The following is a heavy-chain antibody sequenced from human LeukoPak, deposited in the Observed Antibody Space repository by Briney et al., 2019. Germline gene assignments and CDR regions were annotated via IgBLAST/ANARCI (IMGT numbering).Heavy chain of an antibody. CDR3: ATGYSSGQGAFDY. CDR1: GFTLSSYA. J-gene: IGHJ4*02. CDR2: ISYDGSNK. D-gene: IGHD6-19*01. V-gene: IGHV3-30*04. Sequence: PGRSLRLSCAASGFTLSSYAMHWVRQAPGKGLEWGAVISYDGSNKYYADSVKGRFTISRDNSKNTLYLQMNSLRAEDTAVYYCATGYSSGQGAFDYWGQGTLVTVSS.